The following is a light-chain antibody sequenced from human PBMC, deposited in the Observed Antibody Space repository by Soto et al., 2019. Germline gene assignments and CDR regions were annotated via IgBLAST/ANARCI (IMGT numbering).Light chain of an antibody. CDR2: EVS. J-gene: IGLJ1*01. V-gene: IGLV2-18*02. Sequence: QSVLTRPPSVSGSPGQSVTISCTGTSSDVGSYNRVSWYQQPPGTAPKLMIYEVSNRPSGVPDRFSGSKSGNTASLTISGLQAEDEADYYCSSYTSSSTYVFGTGTKLTVL. CDR3: SSYTSSSTYV. CDR1: SSDVGSYNR.